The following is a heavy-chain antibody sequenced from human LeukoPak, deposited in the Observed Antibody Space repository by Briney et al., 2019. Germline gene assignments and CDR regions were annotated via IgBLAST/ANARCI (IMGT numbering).Heavy chain of an antibody. CDR2: ISAYNGNT. V-gene: IGHV1-18*01. Sequence: ASVKVSCKPSGYTFTSYGISWVRQAPGQGLEWMGWISAYNGNTNYAQKLQGRVTMTTDTSTSTAYMELRSLRSDDTAVYYCARDHYIAYYDSSGYHAFDIWGQGTMVTVSS. D-gene: IGHD3-22*01. CDR3: ARDHYIAYYDSSGYHAFDI. J-gene: IGHJ3*02. CDR1: GYTFTSYG.